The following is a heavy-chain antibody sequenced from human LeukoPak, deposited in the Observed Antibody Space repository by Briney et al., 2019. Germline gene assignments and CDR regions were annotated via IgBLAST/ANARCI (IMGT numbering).Heavy chain of an antibody. CDR1: GFTFSDYY. V-gene: IGHV3-69-1*01. CDR3: ARQRGSGCLDY. Sequence: GGSLRLSCAASGFTFSDYYMNWVRQAPGKGLEWVSSVSASSSIYYADSVKGRFTISRDNAKNSLSLQMNSLRAEDTAVYYCARQRGSGCLDYWGQGTLVTVSS. J-gene: IGHJ4*02. D-gene: IGHD6-19*01. CDR2: VSASSSI.